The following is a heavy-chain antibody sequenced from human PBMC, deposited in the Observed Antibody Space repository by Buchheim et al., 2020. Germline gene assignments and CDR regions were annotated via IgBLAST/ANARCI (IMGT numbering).Heavy chain of an antibody. CDR3: AESYGDYTTAYYYYGMDA. CDR2: MWYDGSKK. D-gene: IGHD4-17*01. CDR1: GFTFSSYG. Sequence: QVQLVESGGGVVQPGRSLRLSCAASGFTFSSYGIHWVRQAPGKGLEWVAIMWYDGSKKYYADSVKGRFTISRDTSKDTQYLQINDLGAKDTAVYYCAESYGDYTTAYYYYGMDAWGQGTT. J-gene: IGHJ6*02. V-gene: IGHV3-33*01.